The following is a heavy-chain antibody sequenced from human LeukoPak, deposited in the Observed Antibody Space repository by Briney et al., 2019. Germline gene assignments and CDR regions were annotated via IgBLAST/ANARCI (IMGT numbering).Heavy chain of an antibody. D-gene: IGHD6-13*01. V-gene: IGHV4-39*01. CDR1: GGSISSYY. Sequence: KPSETLSLTCTVSGGSISSYYWGWIRQPPGKGLEWIGSIYYSGSTYYNPSLKSRVTISVDTSKNQFSLKLSSVTAADTAVYYCASTIAAAGLYFDYWGQGTLVTVSS. CDR2: IYYSGST. CDR3: ASTIAAAGLYFDY. J-gene: IGHJ4*02.